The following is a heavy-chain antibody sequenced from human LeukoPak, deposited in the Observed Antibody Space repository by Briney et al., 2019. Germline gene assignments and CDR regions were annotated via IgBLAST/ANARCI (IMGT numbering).Heavy chain of an antibody. CDR2: GNPNSGGT. J-gene: IGHJ4*02. CDR3: ARKAPFGGHHLDY. V-gene: IGHV1-2*02. Sequence: ASVKVSCKASGYTFTGYYMHWVRQAPGQGLEWMGWGNPNSGGTNYAQKFQGRVTMTRDTSISTAYMELSRLRSDDTAVYYCARKAPFGGHHLDYWGQGTLVTVSS. CDR1: GYTFTGYY. D-gene: IGHD3-10*01.